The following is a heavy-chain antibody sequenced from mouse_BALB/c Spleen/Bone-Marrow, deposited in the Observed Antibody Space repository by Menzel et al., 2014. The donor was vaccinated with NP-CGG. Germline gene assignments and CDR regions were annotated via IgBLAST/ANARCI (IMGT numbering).Heavy chain of an antibody. CDR3: ARDENVGIYWYFDV. Sequence: EVHLVESGGGLVQPGGSLRLSCETSGFTFTDYYMSWVRQPPGKALEWLGFIRNKAKGYTTDYSASVKGRFTISRDNSQSISYLQMNTLRAEDSATYYCARDENVGIYWYFDVWGAGTTVTVSS. V-gene: IGHV7-3*02. CDR1: GFTFTDYY. J-gene: IGHJ1*01. CDR2: IRNKAKGYTT.